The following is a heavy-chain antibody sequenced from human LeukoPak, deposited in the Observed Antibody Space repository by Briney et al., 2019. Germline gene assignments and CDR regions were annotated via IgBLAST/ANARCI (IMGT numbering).Heavy chain of an antibody. J-gene: IGHJ3*02. CDR2: INPNSGGT. Sequence: GASVKVSCKASGYTFTGYYMHWVRQAPGQGLEWMGWINPNSGGTNYAQKFQGWVTMTRDTSISTAYMELSRLRSDDTAVYYCARDSLITFGGVIVKGDAFDIWGQGTMVTVSS. D-gene: IGHD3-16*02. CDR3: ARDSLITFGGVIVKGDAFDI. V-gene: IGHV1-2*04. CDR1: GYTFTGYY.